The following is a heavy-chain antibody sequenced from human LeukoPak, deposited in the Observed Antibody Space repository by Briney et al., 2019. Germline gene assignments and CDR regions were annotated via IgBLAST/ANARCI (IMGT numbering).Heavy chain of an antibody. CDR1: GYSISSGYY. CDR2: IYHRGST. V-gene: IGHV4-38-2*02. J-gene: IGHJ4*02. CDR3: ARDRFASTSLSYFDY. Sequence: SETLSLTCTVSGYSISSGYYWGWIRQPPGKGLEWIGSIYHRGSTYYNPPLKSRVTISVDTSKNQFSLKLSSVTAADTAVYYCARDRFASTSLSYFDYWGQGTLVTVSS. D-gene: IGHD3-16*02.